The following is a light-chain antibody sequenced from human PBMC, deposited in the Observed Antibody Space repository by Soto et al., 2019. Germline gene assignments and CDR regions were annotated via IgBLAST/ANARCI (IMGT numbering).Light chain of an antibody. CDR3: QQYGSSGT. J-gene: IGKJ1*01. CDR1: QSVSSSY. V-gene: IGKV3-20*01. CDR2: GAS. Sequence: ESVVTQYPGTLSFAPGERATLSCRASQSVSSSYLAWYQQKPGQAPRLLIYGASSRATGIPDRFSGSGSGTDFTLTISRLEPEDFAVYYCQQYGSSGTFGQGTKVDIK.